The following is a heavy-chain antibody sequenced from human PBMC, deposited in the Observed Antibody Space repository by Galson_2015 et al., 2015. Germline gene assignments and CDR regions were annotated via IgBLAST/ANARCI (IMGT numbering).Heavy chain of an antibody. D-gene: IGHD3-10*01. V-gene: IGHV6-1*01. Sequence: CAISGDSVSSHVGAWHWIRQSPSRGLEWLGRTFYRSQWFNDYAVSVKSRITINPDTSKNQFSLHLNSVTPEDTAVYFCARGAHASTWFWGQGTWFTVSS. CDR1: GDSVSSHVGA. CDR3: ARGAHASTWF. CDR2: TFYRSQWFN. J-gene: IGHJ4*02.